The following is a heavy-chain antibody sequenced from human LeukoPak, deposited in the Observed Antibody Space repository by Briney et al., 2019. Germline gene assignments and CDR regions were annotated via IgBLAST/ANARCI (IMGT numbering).Heavy chain of an antibody. D-gene: IGHD5-12*01. Sequence: GGSLRLSCAASEFSVGSNYMTWVRQAPGKGLEWVSLIYSGGSTYYADSVKGGFTISRDNSKNTLYLQMNSLRAEDTAVYYCARDSGDIVASFDYWGQGTLVTVSS. CDR3: ARDSGDIVASFDY. CDR1: EFSVGSNY. V-gene: IGHV3-66*01. CDR2: IYSGGST. J-gene: IGHJ4*02.